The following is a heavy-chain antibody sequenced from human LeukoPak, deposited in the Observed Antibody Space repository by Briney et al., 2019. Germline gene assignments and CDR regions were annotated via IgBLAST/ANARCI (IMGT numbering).Heavy chain of an antibody. CDR2: INTDGSST. V-gene: IGHV3-74*01. J-gene: IGHJ4*02. CDR3: ARVTYGSGTYGAFDY. D-gene: IGHD3-10*01. CDR1: GFTLSNHW. Sequence: GGSLRLSCSASGFTLSNHWIHWVRHAPGKGLVWVSRINTDGSSTNYADSVKGRFTISRDNTKNTLYLQMNSLRAEDTAVYYCARVTYGSGTYGAFDYWGQGTLVTVSS.